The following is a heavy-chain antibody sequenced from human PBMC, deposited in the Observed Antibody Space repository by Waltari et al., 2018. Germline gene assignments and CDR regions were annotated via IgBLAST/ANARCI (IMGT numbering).Heavy chain of an antibody. J-gene: IGHJ4*02. CDR1: GFTFSSYS. CDR2: ISSSSSRR. CDR3: ARDNVVGSGSYYELGY. Sequence: EVQLVESGGGLVQPGGPLRPSCAAPGFTFSSYSRNWVRQAPGKGLEWVSYISSSSSRRYYADSVKGRFTISRDNAKNSLYLQMNSLRAEDTAVYYCARDNVVGSGSYYELGYWGQGTLVTVSS. V-gene: IGHV3-48*04. D-gene: IGHD3-10*01.